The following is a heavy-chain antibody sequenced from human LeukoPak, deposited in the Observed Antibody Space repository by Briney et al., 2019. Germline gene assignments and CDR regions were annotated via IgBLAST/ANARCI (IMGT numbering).Heavy chain of an antibody. D-gene: IGHD7-27*01. Sequence: GGSLRLSCAASGFTFSSYAMHWVRQAPGKGLEWVSVIYSGGSTYYADSVKGRFTISRDNSKNTLYLQMNSLRAEDTAVDYCASLAGDLTDYWGQGTLVTVSS. CDR3: ASLAGDLTDY. CDR2: IYSGGST. J-gene: IGHJ4*02. V-gene: IGHV3-66*01. CDR1: GFTFSSYA.